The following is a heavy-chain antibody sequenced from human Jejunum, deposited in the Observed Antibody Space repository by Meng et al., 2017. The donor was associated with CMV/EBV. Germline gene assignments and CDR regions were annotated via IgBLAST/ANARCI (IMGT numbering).Heavy chain of an antibody. CDR2: LNHSGDSA. Sequence: SGDTYQNDYIHGVRQAPGRGNGWIGLLNHSGDSADCAQKIQGGVAMTRDTSTTTVYMELSSLRSEGTAVYYCARNGRIITPWGWFESWGQGTLVTVSS. J-gene: IGHJ5*01. CDR1: GDTYQNDY. D-gene: IGHD2/OR15-2a*01. V-gene: IGHV1-46*02. CDR3: ARNGRIITPWGWFES.